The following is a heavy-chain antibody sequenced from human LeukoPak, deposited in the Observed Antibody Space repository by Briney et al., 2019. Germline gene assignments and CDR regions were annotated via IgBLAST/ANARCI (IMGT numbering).Heavy chain of an antibody. CDR3: ARPFYDFWSGQKLNWFDP. CDR1: GYTFTSYD. D-gene: IGHD3-3*01. Sequence: ASVKVSCKASGYTFTSYDINWVRQATGQVLEWMGWMNPNSGNTGYAQKFQGRVTMTRNTSISTAYMELSSLRSEDTAVYYCARPFYDFWSGQKLNWFDPWGQGTLVTVSS. CDR2: MNPNSGNT. V-gene: IGHV1-8*01. J-gene: IGHJ5*02.